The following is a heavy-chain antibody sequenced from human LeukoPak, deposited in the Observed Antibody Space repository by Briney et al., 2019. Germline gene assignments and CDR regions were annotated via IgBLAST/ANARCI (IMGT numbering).Heavy chain of an antibody. Sequence: PGGSLRLSCAASGLAVSSSYMSWVRQAPGKGLEWVSVLYSDGSTYYADSVKGRFTISRDNSKNTLDLQVNSLGAEDTAVYYCARDQRGYLYYMDVWGKGTTVTISS. D-gene: IGHD1-1*01. V-gene: IGHV3-53*01. J-gene: IGHJ6*03. CDR1: GLAVSSSY. CDR3: ARDQRGYLYYMDV. CDR2: LYSDGST.